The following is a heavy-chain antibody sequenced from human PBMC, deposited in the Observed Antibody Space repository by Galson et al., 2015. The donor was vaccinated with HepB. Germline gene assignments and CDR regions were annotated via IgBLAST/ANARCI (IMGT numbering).Heavy chain of an antibody. V-gene: IGHV3-30*18. CDR3: AKDFGFQQRYYYYYMDV. D-gene: IGHD6-13*01. J-gene: IGHJ6*03. CDR2: ISHDGSNK. Sequence: SLRLSCAASGFTFSSYGMHWVRQAPGKGLEWVAVISHDGSNKYYADSVKGRFTISRDNSKNTLYLQMNSLRAEDTAVYYCAKDFGFQQRYYYYYMDVWGKGTTVTVSS. CDR1: GFTFSSYG.